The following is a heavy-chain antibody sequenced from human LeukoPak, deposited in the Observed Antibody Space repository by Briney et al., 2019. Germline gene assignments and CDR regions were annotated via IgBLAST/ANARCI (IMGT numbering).Heavy chain of an antibody. V-gene: IGHV5-51*01. CDR3: ARRWEFYYYVWGSYRYTLDY. J-gene: IGHJ4*02. CDR2: IYPGDSDT. Sequence: GESLKISCKGSGYSFTSYWIGWVRQMPGKGLEWMGIIYPGDSDTRYSPSFQGQVTISADKSISTAYLQWSRLKGSDTAMYYCARRWEFYYYVWGSYRYTLDYWGQGTLVTVSS. D-gene: IGHD3-16*02. CDR1: GYSFTSYW.